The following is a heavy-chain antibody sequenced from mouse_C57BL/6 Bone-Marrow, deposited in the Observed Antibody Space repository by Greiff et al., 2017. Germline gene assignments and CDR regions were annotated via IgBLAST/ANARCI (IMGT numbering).Heavy chain of an antibody. Sequence: EVMLVESGGGLVQPGGSLKLSCAASGFTFSDYYMYWVRQTPEKRLEWVAYISNGGGSTYYPDTVKGRFTISRDNAKNTLYLQMSRLKSEDTAMYYCARHNWDNFDYWGQGTTLTVSS. D-gene: IGHD4-1*01. V-gene: IGHV5-12*01. CDR1: GFTFSDYY. CDR2: ISNGGGST. J-gene: IGHJ2*01. CDR3: ARHNWDNFDY.